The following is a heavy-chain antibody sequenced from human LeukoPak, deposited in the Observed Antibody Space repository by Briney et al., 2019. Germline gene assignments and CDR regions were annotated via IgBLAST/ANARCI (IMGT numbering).Heavy chain of an antibody. CDR3: ARDFRGATAY. CDR2: IKQDGSEK. J-gene: IGHJ4*02. D-gene: IGHD5-12*01. CDR1: GFTFSSFW. V-gene: IGHV3-7*01. Sequence: PGGSLRLSCAASGFTFSSFWMSWVRQAPGKGLEWVSNIKQDGSEKYYVDSVKGRFTISKDNAKNSLYLQMNSLRAEDTAVYYCARDFRGATAYWGQGTLVTVSS.